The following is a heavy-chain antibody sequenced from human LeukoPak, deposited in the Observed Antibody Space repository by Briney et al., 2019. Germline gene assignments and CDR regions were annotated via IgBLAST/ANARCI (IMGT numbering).Heavy chain of an antibody. CDR3: ALPGIAAAAPYFQH. Sequence: ASVKVSCKASGGTFSSYAISWVRQAPGQGLEWMGGIIPIFGTANYAQKFQGRVTITTDESTSTAYMELSSLRSEDTAVYYCALPGIAAAAPYFQHWGQGTLVTVSS. J-gene: IGHJ1*01. V-gene: IGHV1-69*05. CDR1: GGTFSSYA. D-gene: IGHD6-13*01. CDR2: IIPIFGTA.